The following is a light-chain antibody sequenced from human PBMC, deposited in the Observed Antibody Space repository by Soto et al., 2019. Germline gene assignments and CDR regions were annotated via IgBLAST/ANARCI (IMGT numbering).Light chain of an antibody. CDR3: QQYGPSPMYT. J-gene: IGKJ2*01. CDR2: GAS. Sequence: EVVMTQSPATLSVSPGERATLSCRASQSVRSNFAWYQQKPGQAPRLLIYGASTRATGVPSRFSGSGSGTEFTFTISRLEPEDFAVYYCQQYGPSPMYTFGQGTKLEIK. V-gene: IGKV3-15*01. CDR1: QSVRSN.